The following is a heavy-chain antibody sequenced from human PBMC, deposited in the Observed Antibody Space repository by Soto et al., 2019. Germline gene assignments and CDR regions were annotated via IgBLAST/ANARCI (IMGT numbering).Heavy chain of an antibody. Sequence: EVQLVESGGGLVKPGESLRLSCAVSGFGFSEAWMSWVRQAPGKGLEWVGRIKSKKDGGTTEYAAPVKGRFTISRDDSKNTLNLRMNSLEIEDTVAYYCTTWGYILSQGKMVTVSS. V-gene: IGHV3-15*07. CDR1: GFGFSEAW. J-gene: IGHJ3*02. D-gene: IGHD1-26*01. CDR2: IKSKKDGGTT. CDR3: TTWGYI.